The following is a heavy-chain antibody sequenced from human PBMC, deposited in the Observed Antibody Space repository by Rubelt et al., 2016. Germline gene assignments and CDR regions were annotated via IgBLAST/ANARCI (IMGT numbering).Heavy chain of an antibody. V-gene: IGHV1-18*01. CDR1: GYTFTSYG. CDR2: ISAYNGNT. CDR3: ARDRIRIAARQGWYFDL. Sequence: QVQLVQSGAEVKKPGASVKVSCKASGYTFTSYGISWVRQAPGQGLEWMGWISAYNGNTNYAQKRQGRVTRTTDTSTSKAYMELRSLRSDDTAVYYCARDRIRIAARQGWYFDLWGRGTLVTVSS. D-gene: IGHD6-6*01. J-gene: IGHJ2*01.